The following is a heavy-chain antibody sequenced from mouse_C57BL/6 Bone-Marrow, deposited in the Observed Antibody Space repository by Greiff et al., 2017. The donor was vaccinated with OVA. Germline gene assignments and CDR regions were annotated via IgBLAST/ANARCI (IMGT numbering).Heavy chain of an antibody. Sequence: VQLQQSGAELVRPGASVKLSCTASGFNIKDDYMHWVKQRPEQGLEWIGWIDPENGDTEYASKFQGKATITADTSSNTAYLPLSSLTSEDTAVYYCTTMAAGTGKDYWGQGTTLTVSS. V-gene: IGHV14-4*01. D-gene: IGHD4-1*01. J-gene: IGHJ2*01. CDR3: TTMAAGTGKDY. CDR2: IDPENGDT. CDR1: GFNIKDDY.